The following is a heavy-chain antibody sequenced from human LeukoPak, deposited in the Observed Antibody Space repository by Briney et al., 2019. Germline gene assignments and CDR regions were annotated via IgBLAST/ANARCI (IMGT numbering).Heavy chain of an antibody. CDR2: ISSSSSYI. D-gene: IGHD5-12*01. Sequence: GRTLRLSCAASGFTFSSYSMNWARHAPGKGLEGVSSISSSSSYIYYADSVKGRFHISRHNPKNSLYLETNSLVAQDTAVYSYAKAGSGYHDHLHYWGQGPPVPVSS. J-gene: IGHJ4*02. CDR1: GFTFSSYS. V-gene: IGHV3-21*01. CDR3: AKAGSGYHDHLHY.